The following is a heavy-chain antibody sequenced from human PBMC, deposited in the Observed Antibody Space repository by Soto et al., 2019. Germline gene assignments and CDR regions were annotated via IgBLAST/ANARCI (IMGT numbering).Heavy chain of an antibody. V-gene: IGHV4-30-2*01. Sequence: SSETLSLTCAVSGGSISSGGYSWSWIRQPPGKGLEWIGYIYHSGSTYYNPFLKSRVTISVDRSKNQFSLKLSSVTAADTAVYYCARGLTTVTFDYWGQGTLVTVSS. CDR3: ARGLTTVTFDY. J-gene: IGHJ4*02. CDR1: GGSISSGGYS. D-gene: IGHD4-17*01. CDR2: IYHSGST.